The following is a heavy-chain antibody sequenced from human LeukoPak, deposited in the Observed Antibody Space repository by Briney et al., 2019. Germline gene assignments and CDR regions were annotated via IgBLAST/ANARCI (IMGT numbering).Heavy chain of an antibody. D-gene: IGHD2-8*01. CDR1: GFTFSSYA. Sequence: PGGSLRLSCAASGFTFSSYAMSWVRQAPGKGLEWVSGISGSGVSTYYADSVRGRFTISRDNSKKTLHLQMNSLRDEDTAVYYCASLWGFVVLPSLDVWGKGTTVTVSS. V-gene: IGHV3-23*01. J-gene: IGHJ6*04. CDR2: ISGSGVST. CDR3: ASLWGFVVLPSLDV.